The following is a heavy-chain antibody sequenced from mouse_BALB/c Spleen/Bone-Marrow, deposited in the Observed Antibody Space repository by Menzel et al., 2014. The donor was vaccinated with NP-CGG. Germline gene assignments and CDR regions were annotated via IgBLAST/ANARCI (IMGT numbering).Heavy chain of an antibody. Sequence: QVQLQQPGAELVRPGSSVKISCKASGYVFSSYWMNWVKQRPGQGLEWIGQIYPGDGDTNYNGKFKGKATLTADKSSSRAYMQLSSLTSEDSAVYFCARKYGDYWGQGTTLTVSS. CDR3: ARKYGDY. CDR1: GYVFSSYW. V-gene: IGHV1-80*01. D-gene: IGHD2-10*02. CDR2: IYPGDGDT. J-gene: IGHJ2*01.